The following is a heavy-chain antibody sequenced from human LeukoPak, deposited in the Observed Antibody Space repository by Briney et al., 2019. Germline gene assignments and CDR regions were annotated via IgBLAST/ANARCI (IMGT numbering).Heavy chain of an antibody. V-gene: IGHV3-21*01. CDR2: IGGSSSFT. Sequence: PGGSLRLSCATSGFTFTTYTMNWVRQAPGKGLELVSCIGGSSSFTYYADSVKGRFTIPRDNAKNSLYLQMNSLSADDTAVYYCARRGYDSSRFYYPFDQWGQRTLVTVSS. D-gene: IGHD3-22*01. CDR1: GFTFTTYT. CDR3: ARRGYDSSRFYYPFDQ. J-gene: IGHJ4*02.